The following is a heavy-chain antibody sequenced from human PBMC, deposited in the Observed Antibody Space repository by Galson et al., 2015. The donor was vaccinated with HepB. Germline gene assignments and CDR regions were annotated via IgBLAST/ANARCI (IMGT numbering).Heavy chain of an antibody. D-gene: IGHD4-23*01. Sequence: QSGAEVKKPGESLRISCKGSGYSFTSYWISWVRQMPGKGLEWMGRIDPSDSYTNYSPSFQGHVTISADKSISTAYLQWSSLKASDTAMYYCARHPFTTVVTPFPSYGMDVWGQGTTVTVSS. J-gene: IGHJ6*02. CDR3: ARHPFTTVVTPFPSYGMDV. CDR1: GYSFTSYW. CDR2: IDPSDSYT. V-gene: IGHV5-10-1*01.